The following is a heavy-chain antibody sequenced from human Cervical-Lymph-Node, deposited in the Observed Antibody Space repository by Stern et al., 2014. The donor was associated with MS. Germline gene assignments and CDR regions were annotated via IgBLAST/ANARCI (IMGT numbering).Heavy chain of an antibody. CDR1: GYTFIGYY. Sequence: QVQLGQSGAEVKKPGASVKVSCKASGYTFIGYYLHWVRQAPGQGLEWMGRINPNSGCTNYSEKFRCRVTMTRDTSISTAYMELSRLKSDDTAVYYCARLITSDTPGDYWGQGTLVIVSS. D-gene: IGHD1-20*01. J-gene: IGHJ4*02. CDR3: ARLITSDTPGDY. CDR2: INPNSGCT. V-gene: IGHV1-2*06.